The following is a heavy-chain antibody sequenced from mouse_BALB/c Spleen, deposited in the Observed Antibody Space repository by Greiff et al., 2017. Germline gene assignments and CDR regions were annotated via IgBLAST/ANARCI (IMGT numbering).Heavy chain of an antibody. V-gene: IGHV5-17*02. CDR3: ARNHYYGHGGFAY. CDR1: GFTFSSFG. Sequence: EVKLVESGGGLVQPGGSRKLSCAASGFTFSSFGMHWVRQAPEKGLEWVAYISSGSSTIYYADTVKGRFTITRDNPKNTLFLQMTSLRSEDTAMYYCARNHYYGHGGFAYWGQGTLVTVSA. J-gene: IGHJ3*01. D-gene: IGHD1-2*01. CDR2: ISSGSSTI.